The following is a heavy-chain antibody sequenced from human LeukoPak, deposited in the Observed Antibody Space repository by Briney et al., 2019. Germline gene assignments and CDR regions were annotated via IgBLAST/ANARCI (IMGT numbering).Heavy chain of an antibody. Sequence: PGGSLRLSCAASGFTFSTYWMSWVRQAPGTGLEWVASIKQDGSEKSYVDSVKGRSTISRDDAKNSLYLQMNSLRAEDTAVYYCARGGYQLLWYWGQGILVTVSS. CDR3: ARGGYQLLWY. CDR2: IKQDGSEK. J-gene: IGHJ4*02. CDR1: GFTFSTYW. V-gene: IGHV3-7*04. D-gene: IGHD2-2*01.